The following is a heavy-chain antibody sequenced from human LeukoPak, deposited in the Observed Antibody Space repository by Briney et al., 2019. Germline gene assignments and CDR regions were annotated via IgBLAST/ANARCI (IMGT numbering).Heavy chain of an antibody. CDR3: ARDSGRYGYYMDV. V-gene: IGHV3-7*01. J-gene: IGHJ6*04. D-gene: IGHD1-26*01. CDR2: IKQDGSEK. Sequence: TGGSLRLSCAASGFTFSSYGMSWVRQAPGKGLEWVANIKQDGSEKYYVDSVTGRFTISRDNAKNSVYLQMNRLRVEDTAVYYCARDSGRYGYYMDVWGKGTTVTVSS. CDR1: GFTFSSYG.